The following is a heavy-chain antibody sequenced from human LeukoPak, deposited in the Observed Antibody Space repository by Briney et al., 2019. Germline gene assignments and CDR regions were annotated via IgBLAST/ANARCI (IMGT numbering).Heavy chain of an antibody. CDR1: GGTFSSYT. Sequence: SVKVSCKASGGTFSSYTISWVRQAPGQGLEWMGGSIPIFGTANYAQKFQGRVTITTDESTSTAYMELSSLRSEDTAVYYCASPTTYTGEIAVAAPWYFDLWGRGTLVTVSS. J-gene: IGHJ2*01. CDR3: ASPTTYTGEIAVAAPWYFDL. V-gene: IGHV1-69*05. CDR2: SIPIFGTA. D-gene: IGHD6-19*01.